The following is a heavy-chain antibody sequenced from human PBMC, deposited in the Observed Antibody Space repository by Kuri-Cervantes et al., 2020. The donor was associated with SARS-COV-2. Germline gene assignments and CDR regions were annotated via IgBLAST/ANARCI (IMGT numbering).Heavy chain of an antibody. CDR2: IWYDGSNK. CDR1: GFTFSSYG. CDR3: ARGYVNCSGGSCYSIHYYYGMDV. J-gene: IGHJ6*02. D-gene: IGHD2-15*01. Sequence: GESLKISCAASGFTFSSYGMHWVRQAPGKGLEWVAVIWYDGSNKYYADSVKGRSTISRDNSKNTLYLQMNSLRAEDTAVYYCARGYVNCSGGSCYSIHYYYGMDVWGQGTTVTVSS. V-gene: IGHV3-33*08.